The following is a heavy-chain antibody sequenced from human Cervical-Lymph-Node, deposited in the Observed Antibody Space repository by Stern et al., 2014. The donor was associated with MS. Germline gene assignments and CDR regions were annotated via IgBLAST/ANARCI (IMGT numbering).Heavy chain of an antibody. D-gene: IGHD3-22*01. J-gene: IGHJ4*02. CDR2: IWYDGSNK. CDR1: GFTFSSYG. CDR3: ARVGDHYYDSSGYYY. V-gene: IGHV3-33*01. Sequence: VQLVESGGGVVQPGRSLRLSCAASGFTFSSYGMHWVRQAPGKGLEWVAVIWYDGSNKYYADSVKGRFTISRDNSKNTLYLQMNSLRAEDTAVYYCARVGDHYYDSSGYYYWGQGTLVTVSS.